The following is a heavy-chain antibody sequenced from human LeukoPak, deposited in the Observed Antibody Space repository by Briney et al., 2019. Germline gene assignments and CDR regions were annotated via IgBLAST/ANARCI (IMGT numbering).Heavy chain of an antibody. CDR1: GYTFTGYY. CDR3: ARVVRSGWLYYFDY. J-gene: IGHJ4*02. V-gene: IGHV1-2*02. CDR2: INPNSGGT. D-gene: IGHD6-19*01. Sequence: ASVKVSCKASGYTFTGYYMHRVRQAPGQGLEWMGWINPNSGGTNYAQKFQDRVTMTRDTSISTAYMELSRLRSDDTAVYYCARVVRSGWLYYFDYWGQGTLVTVSS.